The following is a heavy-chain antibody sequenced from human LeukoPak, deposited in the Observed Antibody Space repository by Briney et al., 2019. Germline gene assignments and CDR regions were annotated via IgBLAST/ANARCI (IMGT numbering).Heavy chain of an antibody. CDR3: ARRLLTGDLDY. CDR2: IYYSGST. J-gene: IGHJ4*02. CDR1: GGSISSSSYY. D-gene: IGHD7-27*01. Sequence: ASQTLSLTCTVSGGSISSSSYYWGWIRQPPGKGLEWIGSIYYSGSTYYNPSLKSRVTISVDTSKNQFSLKLSSVTAADTAVYYCARRLLTGDLDYWGQGTLVTVSS. V-gene: IGHV4-39*01.